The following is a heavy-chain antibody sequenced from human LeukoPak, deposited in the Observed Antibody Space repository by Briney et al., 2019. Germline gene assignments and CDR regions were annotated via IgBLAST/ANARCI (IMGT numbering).Heavy chain of an antibody. CDR3: AAIYYYGSGSCEKSCDY. D-gene: IGHD3-10*01. V-gene: IGHV3-21*01. J-gene: IGHJ4*02. CDR2: ISSSSSYI. Sequence: GGSLRLSRAASGFTFSSYSMNWVRQAPGKGLELVSSISSSSSYIYYADSAEGRFTISRDNAKNSLYLQMNSLRAEDTAVYYCAAIYYYGSGSCEKSCDYWGQGTLVTVSS. CDR1: GFTFSSYS.